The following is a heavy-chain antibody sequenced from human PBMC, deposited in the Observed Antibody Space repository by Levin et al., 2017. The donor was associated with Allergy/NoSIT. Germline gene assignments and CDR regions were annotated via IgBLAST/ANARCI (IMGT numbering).Heavy chain of an antibody. CDR2: IYYSGTT. J-gene: IGHJ6*02. D-gene: IGHD3-9*01. CDR1: GASLSSGDCY. V-gene: IGHV4-30-4*01. Sequence: SETLSLTCSVSGASLSSGDCYWSWIRQAPGKGLEWIGHIYYSGTTYYNPSLKSRVTMSIHTSKKQLSLKLTSVTASDTAVYYCVRDSRYFDVLVGSYYYYAMNVWGQGTTVTVSS. CDR3: VRDSRYFDVLVGSYYYYAMNV.